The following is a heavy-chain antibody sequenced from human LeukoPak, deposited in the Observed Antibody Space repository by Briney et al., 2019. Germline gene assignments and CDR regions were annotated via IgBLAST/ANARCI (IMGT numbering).Heavy chain of an antibody. Sequence: SLNASCKPSGYTFTTYYVHWVRQAPGQGLEWMGFINPDGGSTSYAQKFQGRVTMTRVTSTSTGYMELSSLRSEDTAVYYCARNVDSGLDYWGQGTLVTVSS. V-gene: IGHV1-46*03. CDR3: ARNVDSGLDY. CDR2: INPDGGST. J-gene: IGHJ4*02. CDR1: GYTFTTYY. D-gene: IGHD3-10*01.